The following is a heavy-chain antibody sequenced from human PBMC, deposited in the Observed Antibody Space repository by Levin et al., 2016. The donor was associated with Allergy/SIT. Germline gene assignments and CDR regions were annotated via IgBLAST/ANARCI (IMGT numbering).Heavy chain of an antibody. V-gene: IGHV4-34*01. Sequence: ESLKISCAVYGGSFSGYYWSWIRQPPGKGLEWIGEINHSGSTNYNPSLKSRVTISVDTSKNQFSLKLSSVTAADTAVYYCARGARGYSYGYAGYYYYYYGMDVWGQGTTVTVSS. CDR3: ARGARGYSYGYAGYYYYYYGMDV. CDR1: GGSFSGYY. D-gene: IGHD5-18*01. J-gene: IGHJ6*02. CDR2: INHSGST.